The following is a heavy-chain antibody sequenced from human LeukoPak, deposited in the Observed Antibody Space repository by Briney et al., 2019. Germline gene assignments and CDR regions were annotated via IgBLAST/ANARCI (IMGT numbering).Heavy chain of an antibody. Sequence: SGGSRRLSCAASGFTLSSYWMHWLRQAPGKGLVWVSRINGDGSTTTYADSVKGRFTNSRDNAKNTLYLQLNSLRAEDTAVYYCARYDNGFDIWGQGTMVTVSS. D-gene: IGHD5-12*01. CDR2: INGDGSTT. CDR3: ARYDNGFDI. J-gene: IGHJ3*02. V-gene: IGHV3-74*01. CDR1: GFTLSSYW.